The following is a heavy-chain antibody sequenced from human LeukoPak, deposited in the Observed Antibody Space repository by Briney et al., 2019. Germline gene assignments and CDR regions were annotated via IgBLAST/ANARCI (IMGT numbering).Heavy chain of an antibody. D-gene: IGHD2-2*02. CDR1: GGSISSGGYY. V-gene: IGHV4-30-4*08. CDR2: IYYSGST. Sequence: SETLSLTCTVSGGSISSGGYYWSWIRQPPGKGLEWIGYIYYSGSTYYNPSLKSRVTISVDTSKNQFSLKLSSVTAADTAVYYCARVTCSSTSCYNPVDYWGQGTLVTVSS. J-gene: IGHJ4*02. CDR3: ARVTCSSTSCYNPVDY.